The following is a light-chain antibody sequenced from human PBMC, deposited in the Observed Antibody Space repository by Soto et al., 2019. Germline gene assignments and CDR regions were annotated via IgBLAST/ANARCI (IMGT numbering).Light chain of an antibody. Sequence: QSALTQPASVSGSPGQSITSSCTGTSSDVVGYNYVSWYQQHPGKAPKLMIYEVSNRPSGVSNRFSGSKSGNTASLTISGLQAEDEADYYCSSYTRSSSRVFGGGTKLTVL. J-gene: IGLJ3*02. CDR1: SSDVVGYNY. CDR2: EVS. CDR3: SSYTRSSSRV. V-gene: IGLV2-14*01.